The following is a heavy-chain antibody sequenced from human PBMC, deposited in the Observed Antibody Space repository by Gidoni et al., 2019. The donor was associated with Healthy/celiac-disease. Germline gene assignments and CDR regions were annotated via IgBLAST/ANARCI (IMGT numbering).Heavy chain of an antibody. J-gene: IGHJ3*02. Sequence: EVQLVESGGGLVKPGGSLRLSCAASGFTFSNAWRNWVRQAPGKGLEWVGRIKSKTEGGTTDYAAPVKGRFTISRDDSKNTLYLLMNSLKTEDTAVYYCTTVQNDFWSGYFAFDIWGQGTMVTVSS. V-gene: IGHV3-15*07. CDR2: IKSKTEGGTT. D-gene: IGHD3-3*01. CDR3: TTVQNDFWSGYFAFDI. CDR1: GFTFSNAW.